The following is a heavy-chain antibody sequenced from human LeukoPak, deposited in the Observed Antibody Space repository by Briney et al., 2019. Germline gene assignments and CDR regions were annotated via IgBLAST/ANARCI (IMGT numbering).Heavy chain of an antibody. CDR3: AGGGPYYDIFTGYRRLDC. CDR2: IWYDGSNT. D-gene: IGHD3-9*01. CDR1: GLTFNAYG. J-gene: IGHJ4*02. Sequence: GRALRLSCAASGLTFNAYGMHWVRQAPGKGLEWVALIWYDGSNTNYADYVKGRFTISRDNSKNTLFLQMSSLRAEDTAVYYCAGGGPYYDIFTGYRRLDCWGRGTLVTVSS. V-gene: IGHV3-33*01.